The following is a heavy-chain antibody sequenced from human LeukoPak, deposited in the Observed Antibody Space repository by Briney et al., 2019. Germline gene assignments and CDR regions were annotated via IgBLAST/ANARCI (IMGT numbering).Heavy chain of an antibody. V-gene: IGHV1-8*03. CDR1: GYTFTGYY. CDR3: ATDLGYCSGGSCSDAFDI. Sequence: ASVKVSCKASGYTFTGYYMHWVRQATGQGLEWMGWMNPNSGNTGYAQKFQGRVTITRNTSISTAYMELSSLRSEDTAVYYCATDLGYCSGGSCSDAFDIWGQGTMVTVSS. D-gene: IGHD2-15*01. CDR2: MNPNSGNT. J-gene: IGHJ3*02.